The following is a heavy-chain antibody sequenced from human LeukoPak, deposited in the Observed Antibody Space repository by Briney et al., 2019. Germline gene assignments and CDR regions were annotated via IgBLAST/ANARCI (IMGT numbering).Heavy chain of an antibody. J-gene: IGHJ4*02. CDR1: GFTFSSYG. Sequence: GGSLRLSCAASGFTFSSYGMHWVRQAPGKGLEWVAVISYDGSNKYYADSVKGRFTISRDNSKNTLYLQMNSLRAEDTAVYYCAKDYCDSSGYYYATDYWGQGTLVTVSS. CDR3: AKDYCDSSGYYYATDY. CDR2: ISYDGSNK. D-gene: IGHD3-22*01. V-gene: IGHV3-30*18.